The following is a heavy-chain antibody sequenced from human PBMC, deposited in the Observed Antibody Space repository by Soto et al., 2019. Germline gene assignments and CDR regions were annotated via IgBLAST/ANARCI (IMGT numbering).Heavy chain of an antibody. V-gene: IGHV4-59*01. CDR3: ARGGRGSGLYFLYYFDL. J-gene: IGHJ4*02. CDR2: IYHTGST. CDR1: AVSLSNYY. Sequence: ETLSITCSVSAVSLSNYYWTWIRQSPGKGLEWIGEIYHTGSTKYNPSLKSRVAISVDMSKNQFSLTLNSVTPADTAVYYCARGGRGSGLYFLYYFDLWGQGTMVTVSS. D-gene: IGHD6-19*01.